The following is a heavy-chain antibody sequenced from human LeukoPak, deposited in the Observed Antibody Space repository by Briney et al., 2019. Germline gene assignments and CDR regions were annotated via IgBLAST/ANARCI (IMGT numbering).Heavy chain of an antibody. V-gene: IGHV3-30*03. J-gene: IGHJ4*02. CDR1: GFAFNTFG. CDR3: TREPINGDCQFDY. CDR2: TSFDGSNT. D-gene: IGHD2-21*02. Sequence: PGGSLRLSCAASGFAFNTFGMHWVRQAPGKGLEWVATTSFDGSNTYFSDSVRGRFTIPRDNSRNTLFLQMSSLSAEDMAVYYCTREPINGDCQFDYWGQGTLVTVSS.